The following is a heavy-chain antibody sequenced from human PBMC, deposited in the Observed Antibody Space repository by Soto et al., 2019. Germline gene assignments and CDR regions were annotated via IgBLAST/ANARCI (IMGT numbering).Heavy chain of an antibody. CDR2: IYYSGST. CDR3: ARQRTSVVTQAYFDV. CDR1: GDSISSRSYY. Sequence: SETLSLTRTVTGDSISSRSYYWGWIRQPPWKGLEWIGSIYYSGSTYNNPSLRSRVSMSIDTSKDQFSLKLKPVTAADTALYFCARQRTSVVTQAYFDVWGPGYLVP. J-gene: IGHJ4*02. V-gene: IGHV4-39*01. D-gene: IGHD2-21*02.